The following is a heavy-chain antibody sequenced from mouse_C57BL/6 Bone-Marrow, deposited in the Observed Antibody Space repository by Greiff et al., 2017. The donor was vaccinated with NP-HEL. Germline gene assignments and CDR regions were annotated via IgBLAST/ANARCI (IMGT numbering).Heavy chain of an antibody. V-gene: IGHV5-17*01. CDR2: ISSGSSTI. D-gene: IGHD4-1*01. CDR3: ARGGFTTGYAMDY. J-gene: IGHJ4*01. CDR1: GFTFSDYG. Sequence: EVKLMESGGGLVKPGGSLKLSCAASGFTFSDYGMHWVRQAPEKGLEWVAYISSGSSTIYYADTVKGRFTISRDNAKNTLFLQMTSLRSEDTAMYYCARGGFTTGYAMDYWGQGTSVTVSS.